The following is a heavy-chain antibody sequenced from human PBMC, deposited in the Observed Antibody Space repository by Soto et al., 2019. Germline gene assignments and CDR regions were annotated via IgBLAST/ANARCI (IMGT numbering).Heavy chain of an antibody. D-gene: IGHD1-7*01. CDR3: ARRLELLSGAYYYYYGMDV. CDR2: IYHSGGT. CDR1: GGSISSSNW. V-gene: IGHV4-4*02. Sequence: PSETLSLTCTVSGGSISSSNWWSWVGQPPGKGLEWIGEIYHSGGTNYNPSFKRRVTISVDTSKNQFSLKLSSVTAADTAVYYCARRLELLSGAYYYYYGMDVWGQGTTVTVSS. J-gene: IGHJ6*02.